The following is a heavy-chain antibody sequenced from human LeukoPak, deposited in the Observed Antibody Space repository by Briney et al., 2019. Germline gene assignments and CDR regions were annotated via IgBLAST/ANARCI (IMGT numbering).Heavy chain of an antibody. CDR3: AKDFSPLLPNGYSS. Sequence: GGSLRLSCAASGFTFSSYGMSWVRQAPGKGLEWVSAISGSGGSTYYADSVKGRFTISRDNSKNTLYLQMNSLRAEDTAVYYCAKDFSPLLPNGYSSWGQGTLVTVSS. J-gene: IGHJ4*02. D-gene: IGHD6-13*01. V-gene: IGHV3-23*01. CDR1: GFTFSSYG. CDR2: ISGSGGST.